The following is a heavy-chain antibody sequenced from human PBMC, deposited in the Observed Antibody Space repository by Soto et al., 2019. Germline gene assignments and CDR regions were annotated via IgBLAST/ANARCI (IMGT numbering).Heavy chain of an antibody. V-gene: IGHV3-11*01. CDR1: GFTFRDYD. CDR3: ARKGSRAARPNH. J-gene: IGHJ5*02. Sequence: QVQLVESGGGLVRPGGSLRLSCAASGFTFRDYDMSWIRQAPGKGLEWVSCISSSGTVTNYADSVKGRFTISRDNAQNSRSGEMNSLRVEDTAVYYCARKGSRAARPNHSGQGTLVTVSS. D-gene: IGHD6-6*01. CDR2: ISSSGTVT.